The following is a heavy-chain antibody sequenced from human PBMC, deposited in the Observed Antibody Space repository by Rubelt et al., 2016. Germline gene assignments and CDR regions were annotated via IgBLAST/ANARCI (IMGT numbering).Heavy chain of an antibody. J-gene: IGHJ4*02. V-gene: IGHV3-30*04. CDR3: ADEDNWSGYLAFDY. CDR2: ISYDAINR. CDR1: GFTFSSYA. D-gene: IGHD3-3*01. Sequence: QVQLVESGGGVVQPGRSLRLSCAASGFTFSSYAIHWVRQAPGKGLEWVAVISYDAINRYYTDSVKGRFTIAGVDARNVLYLQRSRRRVEETAVYYCADEDNWSGYLAFDYWGQGTLVTVSS.